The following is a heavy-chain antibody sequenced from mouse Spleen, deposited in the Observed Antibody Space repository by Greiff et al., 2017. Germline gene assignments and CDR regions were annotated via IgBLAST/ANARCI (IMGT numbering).Heavy chain of an antibody. D-gene: IGHD1-3*01. CDR3: AKKNNVDY. Sequence: QVQLQQPGAELVRPGTSVKLSCKASGYTFTSYWMHWVKQRPGQGLEWIGEIDPSDSYTNYNQKFKGKATLTVDKSSSTAYMQLSSLTSEDSAVYYCAKKNNVDYWGQGTTLTVSS. V-gene: IGHV1-59*01. CDR2: IDPSDSYT. CDR1: GYTFTSYW. J-gene: IGHJ2*01.